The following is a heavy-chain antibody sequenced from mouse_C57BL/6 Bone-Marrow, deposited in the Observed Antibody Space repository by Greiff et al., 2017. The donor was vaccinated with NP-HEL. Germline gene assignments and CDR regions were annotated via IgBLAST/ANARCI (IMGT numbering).Heavy chain of an antibody. CDR3: ARHGGGSGFAY. V-gene: IGHV5-2*01. Sequence: VQLKQPGGGLVQPGESLKLSCESSEYDFPSHDMSWVRQTPEKRLELVATINSDGGSHNYPDNMERRFIISRDNTKKTLYLQRCSQSSEDTAVYYCARHGGGSGFAYWGQGTLVTVSA. D-gene: IGHD1-1*01. J-gene: IGHJ3*01. CDR1: EYDFPSHD. CDR2: INSDGGSH.